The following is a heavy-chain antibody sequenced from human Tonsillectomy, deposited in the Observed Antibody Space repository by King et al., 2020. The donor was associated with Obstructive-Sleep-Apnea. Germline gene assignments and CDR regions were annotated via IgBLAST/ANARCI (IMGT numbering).Heavy chain of an antibody. CDR3: ARAKHRYYYDSSGYYYGFQH. CDR2: ISYDGSNK. V-gene: IGHV3-30*04. CDR1: GFTFSSYA. Sequence: HVQLVESGGGVVQPGRSLRLSCAASGFTFSSYAMHWVRQVPGKGLEWGAVISYDGSNKYYADSVKGRFTISRDNSKNTLYLQMNSLGAEDTAVYYCARAKHRYYYDSSGYYYGFQHWGQGTLVTVSS. J-gene: IGHJ1*01. D-gene: IGHD3-22*01.